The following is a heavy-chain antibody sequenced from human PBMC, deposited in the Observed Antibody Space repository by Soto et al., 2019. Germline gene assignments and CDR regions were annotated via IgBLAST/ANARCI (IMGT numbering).Heavy chain of an antibody. CDR3: ARGRYEDY. J-gene: IGHJ4*02. CDR2: ISAHNGNT. Sequence: QVHLVQSGAEVKKPGASVKVSCKGSGYAFTTYGITWVRQAPGQGLEWMGWISAHNGNTNYAQKPQGRVTVTRETSTSTAYMELRSLRSDVTAVYYCARGRYEDYWGQGALVTVSS. CDR1: GYAFTTYG. D-gene: IGHD1-1*01. V-gene: IGHV1-18*01.